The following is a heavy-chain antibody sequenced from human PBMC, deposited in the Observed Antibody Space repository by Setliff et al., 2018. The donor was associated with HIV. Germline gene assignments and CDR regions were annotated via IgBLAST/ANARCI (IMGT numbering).Heavy chain of an antibody. CDR1: GGSISSGSYY. D-gene: IGHD2-21*01. Sequence: TSETLSLTCTVSGGSISSGSYYWSWIRQPPGKGLEWIAYVYYRGSTNYNPSLKSRVTISVDTSKNHFSLRLNSLTAADTAVYYCARALAYCGADCPEDAFDIWGQGTMVTVSS. CDR2: VYYRGST. J-gene: IGHJ3*02. V-gene: IGHV4-61*03. CDR3: ARALAYCGADCPEDAFDI.